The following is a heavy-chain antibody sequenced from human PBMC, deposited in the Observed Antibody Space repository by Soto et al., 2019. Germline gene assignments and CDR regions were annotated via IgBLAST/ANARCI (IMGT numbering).Heavy chain of an antibody. CDR3: ARENSYFDY. V-gene: IGHV1-18*01. CDR2: ISAYNANA. Sequence: GASVKASCKASGYTFRNFGISWVRQAPGQGLEWMGWISAYNANANYAQKFQGRLTMTADTSTSTAYMELRSLRSDYTAVYYCARENSYFDYWGQGTLVTAPQ. J-gene: IGHJ4*02. CDR1: GYTFRNFG.